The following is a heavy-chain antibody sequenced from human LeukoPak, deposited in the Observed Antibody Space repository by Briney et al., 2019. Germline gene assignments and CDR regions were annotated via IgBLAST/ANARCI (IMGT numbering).Heavy chain of an antibody. Sequence: SETLSLTCAVYGGSFSGYYWSWIRQPPGKGLEWIGEINHSGSTNYNPSLKSRVTISVDTSKNQFSLKLSSVTAADTAVYYCARANWWGFDYWGQGTQVTVSS. J-gene: IGHJ4*02. CDR2: INHSGST. D-gene: IGHD2-8*02. CDR1: GGSFSGYY. CDR3: ARANWWGFDY. V-gene: IGHV4-34*01.